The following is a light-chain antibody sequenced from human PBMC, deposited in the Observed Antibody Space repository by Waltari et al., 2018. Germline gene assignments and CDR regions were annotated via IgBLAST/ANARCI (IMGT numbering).Light chain of an antibody. CDR2: AAS. J-gene: IGKJ1*01. V-gene: IGKV1-9*01. CDR3: QQINTYPWT. Sequence: DIQLTQSPSFLSASTGDTVTITCRASPAISRFLAWYQQKSGKAPKLLISAASTLQRGVPFRFSGSGSGTEFTLTISGLQPEDFATYYCQQINTYPWTFGQGTKVEIK. CDR1: PAISRF.